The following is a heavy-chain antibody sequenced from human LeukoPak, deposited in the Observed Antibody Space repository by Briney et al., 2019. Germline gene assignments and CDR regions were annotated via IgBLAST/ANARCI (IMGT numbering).Heavy chain of an antibody. J-gene: IGHJ4*02. CDR1: GFTFSSHW. CDR2: IKQDGNDK. Sequence: AGSLRLSCAASGFTFSSHWMNWVRQAPGKGLEWVAIIKQDGNDKYYVDSVKGRFTISRDNAKNSLHLQMNSLRADDTAVYNCVTNPADNSWAFCYWGQGALVTVSA. CDR3: VTNPADNSWAFCY. D-gene: IGHD6-13*01. V-gene: IGHV3-7*01.